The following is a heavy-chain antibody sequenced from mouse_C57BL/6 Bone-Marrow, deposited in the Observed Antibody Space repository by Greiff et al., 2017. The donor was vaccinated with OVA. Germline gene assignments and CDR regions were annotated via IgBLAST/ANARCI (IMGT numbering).Heavy chain of an antibody. CDR1: GYTFTSYW. J-gene: IGHJ4*01. CDR2: IDPSDSYT. Sequence: QVQLQQPGAELVMPGASVKLSCKASGYTFTSYWMHWVKQRPGQGLEWIGEIDPSDSYTNYNQKFKGKSTLTVDKSSSTAYMQLSSLTSEDSAVSYCASLPYVNPYYYAMDYWGQGTSVTVSS. CDR3: ASLPYVNPYYYAMDY. V-gene: IGHV1-69*01. D-gene: IGHD2-1*01.